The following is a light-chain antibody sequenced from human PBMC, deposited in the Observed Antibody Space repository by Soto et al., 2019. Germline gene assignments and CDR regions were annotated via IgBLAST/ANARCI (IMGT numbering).Light chain of an antibody. CDR2: LAS. CDR1: QSVSNN. V-gene: IGKV3D-15*01. J-gene: IGKJ5*01. CDR3: QQYNNWPPTT. Sequence: EIVLTQSPATLSLSPGERATLSCRARQSVSNNLAWYQQKPGQAPRLLIYLASTRAPGIPARFSGSGSGTEFTLTISSLQSEDFAVYYCQQYNNWPPTTFGQGTRLEIK.